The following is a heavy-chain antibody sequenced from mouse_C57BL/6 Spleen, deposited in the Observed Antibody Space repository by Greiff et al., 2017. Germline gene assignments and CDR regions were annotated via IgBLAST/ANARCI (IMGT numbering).Heavy chain of an antibody. CDR3: ARNPPDGYALGYFDY. J-gene: IGHJ2*01. Sequence: VQLQQPGAELVRPGTSVKLSCKASGYTFTSYWMHWVQQRPGKGLEWIGVIGPSDSYTNYNQKLKGKATLTVDTSSSTAYMQLSSLTSVDSAVYVCARNPPDGYALGYFDYWGQGTTLTVSS. CDR2: IGPSDSYT. CDR1: GYTFTSYW. D-gene: IGHD2-3*01. V-gene: IGHV1-59*01.